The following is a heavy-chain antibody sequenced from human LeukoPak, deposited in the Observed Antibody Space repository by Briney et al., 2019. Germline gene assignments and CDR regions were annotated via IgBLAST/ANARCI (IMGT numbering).Heavy chain of an antibody. D-gene: IGHD6-13*01. CDR3: ALIAAAGI. CDR1: GGTFSSYA. Sequence: SVKVSCKASGGTFSSYAISWVRQAPGQGLEWMGRSIPILGIANYAQKFQGRVTITADKSTSTAYTELSSLRSEDTAVYYCALIAAAGIWGQGTMVTVSS. V-gene: IGHV1-69*04. CDR2: SIPILGIA. J-gene: IGHJ3*02.